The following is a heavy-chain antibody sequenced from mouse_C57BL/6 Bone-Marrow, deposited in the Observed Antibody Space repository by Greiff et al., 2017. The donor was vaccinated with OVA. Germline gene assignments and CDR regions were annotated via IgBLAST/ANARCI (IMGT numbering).Heavy chain of an antibody. CDR3: ARGLRRGV. D-gene: IGHD2-2*01. CDR1: GYTFTDYY. V-gene: IGHV1-26*01. CDR2: INPNNGGT. Sequence: EVQLQQSGPELVKPGASVKISCKASGYTFTDYYMNWVKQSHGKSLEWSGDINPNNGGTSYNQKFKGKATLTVDKSSSTAYMELRSLTSEDSAVYYCARGLRRGVWGQGTLVTVSA. J-gene: IGHJ3*01.